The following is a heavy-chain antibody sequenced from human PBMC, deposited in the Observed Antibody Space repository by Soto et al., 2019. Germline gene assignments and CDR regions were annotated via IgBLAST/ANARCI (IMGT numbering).Heavy chain of an antibody. V-gene: IGHV3-30*18. CDR1: GFTFSSYG. D-gene: IGHD3-16*01. CDR2: ISYDGSDK. Sequence: PGGSRRLSCAGSGFTFSSYGMHWVRQAPGKGLEWVAVISYDGSDKYYGDSVKGRFTISRDDSKNTLYLQMNSLRVEDTAIYYCAKTAGYDYVWGSSGLDPWGQGT. J-gene: IGHJ5*02. CDR3: AKTAGYDYVWGSSGLDP.